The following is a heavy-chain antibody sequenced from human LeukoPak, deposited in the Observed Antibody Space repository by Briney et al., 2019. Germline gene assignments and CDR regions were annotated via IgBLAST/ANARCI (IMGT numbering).Heavy chain of an antibody. D-gene: IGHD3-10*01. V-gene: IGHV1-2*06. CDR2: INPNSGDT. J-gene: IGHJ5*02. CDR3: AREPMVRDFNWFDP. Sequence: GASVKVSCKASGYTFTGYYIHWVRQAPGQGLEWMGRINPNSGDTNYAQKFQGRVTMTRDTSISTAYMQLSRLTSDDTAVYYCAREPMVRDFNWFDPWGQGTLVTVSS. CDR1: GYTFTGYY.